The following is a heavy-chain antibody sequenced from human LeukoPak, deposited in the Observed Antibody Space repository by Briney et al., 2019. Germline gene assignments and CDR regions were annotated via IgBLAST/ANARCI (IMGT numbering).Heavy chain of an antibody. Sequence: ETLSLTCTVSGGSISSYYWSWIRQPPGKGLEWVSTINNSGGTTYYADSVKGRFTISRDNSKNTLYMQMNSLRAEDTALYYCAKEMAAGGADAFDIWGQGTMVIVSS. CDR2: INNSGGTT. J-gene: IGHJ3*02. CDR3: AKEMAAGGADAFDI. D-gene: IGHD6-13*01. CDR1: GGSISSYY. V-gene: IGHV3-23*01.